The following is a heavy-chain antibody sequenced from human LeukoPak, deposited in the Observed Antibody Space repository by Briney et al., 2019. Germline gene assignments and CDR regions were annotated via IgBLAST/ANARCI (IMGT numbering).Heavy chain of an antibody. CDR2: ISSFSNYI. D-gene: IGHD6-13*01. V-gene: IGHV3-21*01. Sequence: PGGSLRLSCAASGFTFSDYSMNWVRQAPGKGLPWVSSISSFSNYIYYADSAKGRFSISRDNAKNSLFLQMNSLRVEDTAVYYCSRGPRNSSSYQYFQHWGQGTLVTVSS. CDR1: GFTFSDYS. CDR3: SRGPRNSSSYQYFQH. J-gene: IGHJ1*01.